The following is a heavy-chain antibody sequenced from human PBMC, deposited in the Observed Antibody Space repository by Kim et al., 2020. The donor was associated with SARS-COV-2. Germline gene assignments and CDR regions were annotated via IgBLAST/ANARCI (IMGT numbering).Heavy chain of an antibody. Sequence: SETLSLTCTVSGGSISSSSYYWGWIRQPPGKGLEWIGSIYYSGSTYYNPSLKSRVTISVDTSKNQFSLKLSSVTAADTAVYYCARELDYDYVWGSPFCYWGQGTLVTVSS. CDR1: GGSISSSSYY. J-gene: IGHJ4*02. D-gene: IGHD3-16*01. CDR2: IYYSGST. CDR3: ARELDYDYVWGSPFCY. V-gene: IGHV4-39*01.